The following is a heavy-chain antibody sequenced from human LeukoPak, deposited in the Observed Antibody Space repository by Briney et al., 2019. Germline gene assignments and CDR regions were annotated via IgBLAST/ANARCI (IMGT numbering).Heavy chain of an antibody. D-gene: IGHD2-2*01. J-gene: IGHJ4*02. V-gene: IGHV3-30-3*01. CDR3: ARDLGDHSTSYYSFYSAFDY. CDR1: GFTFSSHA. Sequence: GRSLRLSCAASGFTFSSHAMHWVRQAPGKGLEWVVVISSDGSNKYYTDSVKGRFTISRDNSKNTLYLQMNSLRAEDTAVYYCARDLGDHSTSYYSFYSAFDYWGQGTLVTVSS. CDR2: ISSDGSNK.